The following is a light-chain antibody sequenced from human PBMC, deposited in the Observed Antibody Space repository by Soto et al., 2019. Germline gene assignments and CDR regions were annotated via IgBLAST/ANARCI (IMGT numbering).Light chain of an antibody. Sequence: EIVLTQSPGTLSLSPGERATLSCRASQSVTSSYLAWYQQKPGQAPRLLIYGASSRATGIPDRFSGSGSGTDFTLTIGRLEPEDFAVYYCQQYGSSPNTFGGGTKVEMK. CDR3: QQYGSSPNT. CDR1: QSVTSSY. J-gene: IGKJ4*01. CDR2: GAS. V-gene: IGKV3-20*01.